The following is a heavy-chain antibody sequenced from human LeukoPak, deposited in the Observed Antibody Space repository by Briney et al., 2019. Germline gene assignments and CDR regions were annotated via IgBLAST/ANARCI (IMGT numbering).Heavy chain of an antibody. CDR2: INHSGST. Sequence: SETLSLTCAVYGGSFSGYYWSWIRQPPGKGLEWIREINHSGSTNYNPSLKSRVTISVDTSKNQFSLKLSSVTAADTAVSYCARGPGKAAHDYWGQGTLVTVSS. CDR1: GGSFSGYY. V-gene: IGHV4-34*01. J-gene: IGHJ4*02. D-gene: IGHD4-23*01. CDR3: ARGPGKAAHDY.